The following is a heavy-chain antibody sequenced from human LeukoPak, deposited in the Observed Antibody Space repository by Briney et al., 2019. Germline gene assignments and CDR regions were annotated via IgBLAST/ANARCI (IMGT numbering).Heavy chain of an antibody. CDR3: ARQDYYESSGYYTIAY. Sequence: SETLSLTCSVSGYSISSSSYYWGWIRQPPGKGLEWIGSIYHSGSTYYNPSLKSRVTISVDTSKNQLSLKLTSVTAADTALYYCARQDYYESSGYYTIAYWGQGTLVTVSS. D-gene: IGHD3-22*01. CDR1: GYSISSSSYY. CDR2: IYHSGST. J-gene: IGHJ4*02. V-gene: IGHV4-39*01.